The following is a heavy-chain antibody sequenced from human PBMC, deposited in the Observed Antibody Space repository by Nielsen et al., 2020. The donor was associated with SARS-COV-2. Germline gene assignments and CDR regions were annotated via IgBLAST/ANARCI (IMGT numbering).Heavy chain of an antibody. V-gene: IGHV3-9*01. CDR2: ISWNSGSI. Sequence: GGSLRLSCAASGFTFDDYAMHWVRQAPGKGLEWVSGISWNSGSIGYADSVKGRFTISRDNAKNSLYLQMNGLRAEDTALYYCAKVDYGAYWGQGTLVTVSS. J-gene: IGHJ4*02. CDR3: AKVDYGAY. D-gene: IGHD4-17*01. CDR1: GFTFDDYA.